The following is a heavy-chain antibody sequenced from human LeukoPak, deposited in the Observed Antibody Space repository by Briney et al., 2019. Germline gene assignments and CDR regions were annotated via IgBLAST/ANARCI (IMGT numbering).Heavy chain of an antibody. D-gene: IGHD3-22*01. Sequence: PGGSLRLSCAASGFTFNNYDMHWVRQAPGKGLEWVAFIRSDGSNKYYADSVKGRFTISRDNSKNTLYLQMNSLRAEDTAVYYCAKSRYDMHFDYWGQGTLVTVSS. CDR3: AKSRYDMHFDY. CDR1: GFTFNNYD. CDR2: IRSDGSNK. V-gene: IGHV3-30*02. J-gene: IGHJ4*02.